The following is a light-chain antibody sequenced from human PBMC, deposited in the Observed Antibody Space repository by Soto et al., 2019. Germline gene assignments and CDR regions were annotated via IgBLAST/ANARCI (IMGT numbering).Light chain of an antibody. CDR3: QQYDNLPPT. CDR1: QSVSRSY. V-gene: IGKV3-20*01. CDR2: AAS. J-gene: IGKJ3*01. Sequence: EIVLTQSPGTLSLSPGERATLSCRASQSVSRSYLAWYRQKPGQAPRLLIYAASSRAAGIPDRFSGSGSGTDFTLIISGLEPEDFAVYYCQQYDNLPPTFGPGTKVDIK.